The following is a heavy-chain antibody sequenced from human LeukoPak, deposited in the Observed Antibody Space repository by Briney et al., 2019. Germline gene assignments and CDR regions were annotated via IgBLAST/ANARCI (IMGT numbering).Heavy chain of an antibody. CDR1: GGTFSSYA. V-gene: IGHV1-69*05. CDR3: ARDGAFGTANDAFDI. D-gene: IGHD3-16*01. Sequence: SVKVSCKASGGTFSSYAISWVRQAPGQGLEWMGGIIPIFGTANYAQKFQGRATITTDESTSTAYMELSSLRSEDTAVYYCARDGAFGTANDAFDIWGQGTMVTVSS. J-gene: IGHJ3*02. CDR2: IIPIFGTA.